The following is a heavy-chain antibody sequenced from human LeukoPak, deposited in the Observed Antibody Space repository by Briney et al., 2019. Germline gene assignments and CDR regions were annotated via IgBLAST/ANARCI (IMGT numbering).Heavy chain of an antibody. CDR3: ARDLGYCSGGSCYLGALPDFGP. Sequence: GGSLRLSCAASGFTFSSYSMNWVRQAPGKGLEWVSYISSSSSTIYYADSVKGRFTISRDNAKNSLYLQMNSLRAEDTAVYYCARDLGYCSGGSCYLGALPDFGPWGQGTLVTVSS. CDR1: GFTFSSYS. J-gene: IGHJ5*02. V-gene: IGHV3-48*01. D-gene: IGHD2-15*01. CDR2: ISSSSSTI.